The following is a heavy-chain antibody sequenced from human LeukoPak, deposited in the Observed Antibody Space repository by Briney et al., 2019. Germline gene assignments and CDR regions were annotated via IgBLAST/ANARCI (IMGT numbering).Heavy chain of an antibody. J-gene: IGHJ5*02. CDR3: ARDIVRGSTWFDP. CDR1: GGSSSSGYSY. D-gene: IGHD3-16*01. Sequence: PSQTLYLTCTVSGGSSSSGYSYWSWIRHPPGKCLESIGYIFYSGSTYYNPSLKSRVTISIDTSKNQFSLKLSSVTAADTAVYFCARDIVRGSTWFDPWGQGTLVTVSS. V-gene: IGHV4-30-4*01. CDR2: IFYSGST.